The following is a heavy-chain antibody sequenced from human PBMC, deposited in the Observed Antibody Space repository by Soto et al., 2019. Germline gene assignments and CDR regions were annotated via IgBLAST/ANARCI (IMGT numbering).Heavy chain of an antibody. CDR3: ARPRGIAPAVWYFDL. CDR2: IYYIGIT. V-gene: IGHV4-59*08. D-gene: IGHD6-13*01. Sequence: QVQLQESGPGLVKPSETLSLTCTVSGGSISSHYWSWIRQPPGRGLEWIGFIYYIGITDSNPSLKSRVTISLDTSKNQLSLRLSSVTAADTAVYYCARPRGIAPAVWYFDLWGRGTLVTVSS. J-gene: IGHJ2*01. CDR1: GGSISSHY.